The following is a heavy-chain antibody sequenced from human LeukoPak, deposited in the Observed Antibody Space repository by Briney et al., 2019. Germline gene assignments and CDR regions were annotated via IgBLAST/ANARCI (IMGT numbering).Heavy chain of an antibody. Sequence: GSLRLSCAASGFTFSSYSMNWVRQAPGKGLEWVSSISSSSSYIYYADSVKGRFTISRDNAKNSLYLQMNSLRAEDTAVYYCERAGYDILTGCFDYWGQGTLVTVSS. CDR1: GFTFSSYS. V-gene: IGHV3-21*03. CDR3: ERAGYDILTGCFDY. J-gene: IGHJ4*02. D-gene: IGHD3-9*01. CDR2: ISSSSSYI.